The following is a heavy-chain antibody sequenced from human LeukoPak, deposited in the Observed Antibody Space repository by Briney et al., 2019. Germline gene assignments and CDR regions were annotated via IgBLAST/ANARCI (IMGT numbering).Heavy chain of an antibody. CDR3: ARDPGYSYGYDY. J-gene: IGHJ4*02. CDR1: GFTVSDNY. CDR2: IESGGST. D-gene: IGHD5-18*01. Sequence: GGSLRLSCAVSGFTVSDNYMSWVRQAAGKGLEWVSLIESGGSTYYTDSVKGRFTISRDNSKNTLYLQMNSLRAGDTAVYYCARDPGYSYGYDYWGQGTLVTVSS. V-gene: IGHV3-66*01.